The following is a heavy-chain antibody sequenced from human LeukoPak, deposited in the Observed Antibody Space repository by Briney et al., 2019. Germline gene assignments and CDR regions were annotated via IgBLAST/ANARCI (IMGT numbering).Heavy chain of an antibody. Sequence: SETLSLTCTVSGGSISSGSYYWSWIRQPAGKGLEWIGRIYTSGSTNYNPSLKSRVTISVDTSKNQFSLKLSSVTAADTAVYYCASGYNYGYGYYYMDVWGKGTTVTVSS. D-gene: IGHD5-18*01. CDR1: GGSISSGSYY. J-gene: IGHJ6*03. V-gene: IGHV4-61*02. CDR3: ASGYNYGYGYYYMDV. CDR2: IYTSGST.